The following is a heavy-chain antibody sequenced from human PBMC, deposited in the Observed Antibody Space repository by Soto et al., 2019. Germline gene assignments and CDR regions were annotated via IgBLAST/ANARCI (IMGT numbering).Heavy chain of an antibody. CDR3: ARGASIAARPTFDY. D-gene: IGHD6-6*01. V-gene: IGHV4-34*01. Sequence: QVQLQQWGAGLLKPSETLSLTCAVYGGSFSGYYWSWIRQPPGKGLEWIGEINHSGSTNYNPSLKSRVTISVDPSKNQFSLKLSSVTAADTAVYYCARGASIAARPTFDYWGQGTLVTVSS. CDR1: GGSFSGYY. J-gene: IGHJ4*02. CDR2: INHSGST.